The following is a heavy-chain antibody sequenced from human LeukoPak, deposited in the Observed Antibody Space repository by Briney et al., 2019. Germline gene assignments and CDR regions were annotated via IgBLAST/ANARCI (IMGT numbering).Heavy chain of an antibody. J-gene: IGHJ4*02. V-gene: IGHV5-51*01. CDR2: IYPGDSDT. D-gene: IGHD3-10*01. Sequence: GEALKTFLKGPGYRFTNYWLGWVRQIPGKGLEWMGIIYPGDSDTRYSPSFQGQVTISADKSISTAYLQWSSLKASDTAMYYCARQGSDFDYWGQGTLVTASS. CDR3: ARQGSDFDY. CDR1: GYRFTNYW.